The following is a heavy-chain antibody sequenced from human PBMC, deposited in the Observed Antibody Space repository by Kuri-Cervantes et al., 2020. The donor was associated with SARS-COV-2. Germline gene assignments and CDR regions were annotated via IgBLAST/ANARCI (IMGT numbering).Heavy chain of an antibody. CDR3: AKPTVRGELAFDY. D-gene: IGHD3-10*01. Sequence: GESLKISCAASGFTFSSYAMSWVRQAPGKGLEWVPAISGSGGSTYYADSVKGRFTISRDNSKNTLYLQVNSLRAEDTAVYYCAKPTVRGELAFDYWGQGTLVTVSS. J-gene: IGHJ4*02. CDR1: GFTFSSYA. V-gene: IGHV3-23*01. CDR2: ISGSGGST.